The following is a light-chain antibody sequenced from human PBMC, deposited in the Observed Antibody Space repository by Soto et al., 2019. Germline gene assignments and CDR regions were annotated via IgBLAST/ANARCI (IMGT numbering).Light chain of an antibody. Sequence: EIVLTQSPGTLSLSPGERATLSCRASQTVSSTYLAWYQQKPGLAPRLLIYGASSRATGIPAWLSGSGSGTDFTLTISRLEPEDFVVYFCQQYGSSLTWTFGQGTKVEVK. CDR3: QQYGSSLTWT. V-gene: IGKV3-20*01. J-gene: IGKJ1*01. CDR2: GAS. CDR1: QTVSSTY.